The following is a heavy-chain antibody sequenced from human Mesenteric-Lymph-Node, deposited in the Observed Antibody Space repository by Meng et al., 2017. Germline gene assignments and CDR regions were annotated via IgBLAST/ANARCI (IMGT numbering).Heavy chain of an antibody. CDR2: IYYDGRT. Sequence: SETLSLTCTVSGGSISSYYWSWIRQPPGKGLEWIATIYYDGRTFYNPSLKSRVTISLDASKNQFSLRLGSMTAADTAVYFCATLVGPTNDFWGQGTLVTVSS. D-gene: IGHD1-26*01. J-gene: IGHJ4*02. CDR3: ATLVGPTNDF. CDR1: GGSISSYY. V-gene: IGHV4-59*12.